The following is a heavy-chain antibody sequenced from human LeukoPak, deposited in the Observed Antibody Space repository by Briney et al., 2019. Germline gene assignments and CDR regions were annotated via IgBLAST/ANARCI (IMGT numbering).Heavy chain of an antibody. Sequence: GGSLRLSCAASGFTFSNYWMSWVRQAPGKGLEWVANIKQDGSEKYYVDSVKGRFTISRDDARNSLYLQMNSLRAEDTAVYYCARDGMGVIKAFDIWGQGTMVTVST. D-gene: IGHD3-10*01. V-gene: IGHV3-7*05. CDR3: ARDGMGVIKAFDI. CDR1: GFTFSNYW. CDR2: IKQDGSEK. J-gene: IGHJ3*02.